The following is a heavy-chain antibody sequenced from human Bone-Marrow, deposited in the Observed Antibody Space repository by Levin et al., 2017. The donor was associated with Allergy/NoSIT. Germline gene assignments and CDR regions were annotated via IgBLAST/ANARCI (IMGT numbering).Heavy chain of an antibody. Sequence: AGGSLRLSCSASGFTFSSYAMHWVRQAPGKGLEYVSAISSNGGSTYYADSVKGRFTISRDNSKNTLYLQMSSLRAEDTAVYYCVSNRWLQPRPPHFWGQGTLVTVSS. CDR3: VSNRWLQPRPPHF. V-gene: IGHV3-64D*06. D-gene: IGHD5-24*01. CDR1: GFTFSSYA. J-gene: IGHJ4*02. CDR2: ISSNGGST.